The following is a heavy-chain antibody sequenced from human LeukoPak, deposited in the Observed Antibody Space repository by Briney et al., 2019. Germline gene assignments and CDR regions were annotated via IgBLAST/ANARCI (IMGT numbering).Heavy chain of an antibody. V-gene: IGHV3-20*04. CDR1: GFTFDDYG. J-gene: IGHJ4*02. CDR3: ARGWDIVLMVYAISPSFDY. D-gene: IGHD2-8*01. Sequence: GGSLKLSCAASGFTFDDYGMSWVRQAPGKGLDWVSGINWNGGSTGYADSAKGRFTISRDNAKNSLYLQMNSLRAEDTALYYCARGWDIVLMVYAISPSFDYWGQGTLATVSS. CDR2: INWNGGST.